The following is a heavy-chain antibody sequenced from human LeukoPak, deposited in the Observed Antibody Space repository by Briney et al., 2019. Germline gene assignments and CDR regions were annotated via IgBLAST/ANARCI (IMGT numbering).Heavy chain of an antibody. CDR1: GGTFSSYA. D-gene: IGHD1-26*01. Sequence: ASVKVSCKASGGTFSSYAISWVRQAPGQGLEWMGWIGTYNGNTKYAQEFQGRVTMTTDTSTSTGYMELRNLRSDDTAVYFCVREWDHTRMNFDIWGQGTMVTVSS. CDR3: VREWDHTRMNFDI. CDR2: IGTYNGNT. V-gene: IGHV1-18*01. J-gene: IGHJ3*02.